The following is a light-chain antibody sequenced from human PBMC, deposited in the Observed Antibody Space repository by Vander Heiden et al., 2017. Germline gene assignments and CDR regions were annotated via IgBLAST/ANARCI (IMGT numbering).Light chain of an antibody. CDR3: VLYMGSGPWV. Sequence: QTVVTQEPSFSVSPGGTVTLTCSLSSGSVSTTYYPTWYQQTPGQAPRTLIYNTNTRSSGVPDRFSGSILGNKAALTITGAQADDESDYYCVLYMGSGPWVFGGGTKLTVL. J-gene: IGLJ3*02. CDR2: NTN. CDR1: SGSVSTTYY. V-gene: IGLV8-61*01.